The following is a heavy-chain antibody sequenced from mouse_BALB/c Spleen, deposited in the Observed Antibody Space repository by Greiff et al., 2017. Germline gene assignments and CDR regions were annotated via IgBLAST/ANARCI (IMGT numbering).Heavy chain of an antibody. CDR1: GYAFTNYL. V-gene: IGHV1-54*01. D-gene: IGHD2-1*01. J-gene: IGHJ3*01. CDR2: INPGSGGT. CDR3: ARGDFYGNSGY. Sequence: QVQLQQSGAELVRPGTSVKVSCKASGYAFTNYLIEWVKQRPGQGLEWIGVINPGSGGTNYNEKFKGKATLTADKSSSTAYMQLSSLTSDDSAVYFCARGDFYGNSGYWGQGTLVTVSA.